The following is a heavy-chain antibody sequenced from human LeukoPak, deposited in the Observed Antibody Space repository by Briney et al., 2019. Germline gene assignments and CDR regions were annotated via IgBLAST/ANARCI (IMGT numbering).Heavy chain of an antibody. CDR3: AKDGVPAASSPPDYYYYMDV. J-gene: IGHJ6*03. D-gene: IGHD2-2*01. Sequence: GASVKVSCKASGGTFSSYAISWVRQAPGQGLEWMGGIIPIFGTANYAQKFQGRATITTDESTSTAYMELSSLRSEDTAVYYCAKDGVPAASSPPDYYYYMDVWGKGTTVTVSS. V-gene: IGHV1-69*05. CDR2: IIPIFGTA. CDR1: GGTFSSYA.